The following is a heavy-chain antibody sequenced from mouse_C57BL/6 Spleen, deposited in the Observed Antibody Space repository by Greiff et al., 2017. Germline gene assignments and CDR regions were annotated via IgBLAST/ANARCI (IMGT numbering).Heavy chain of an antibody. Sequence: EVQLQQSGPELVKPGASVKISCKASGYSFTGYYMNWVKQSPEKSLEWIGEINPSTGGTTYNQKFKAKATLTVDKSSSTAYMQLKSLTSEDSAVYYCAQIDSSGSRDYWGQGTTLTVSS. CDR2: INPSTGGT. J-gene: IGHJ2*01. V-gene: IGHV1-42*01. D-gene: IGHD3-2*02. CDR3: AQIDSSGSRDY. CDR1: GYSFTGYY.